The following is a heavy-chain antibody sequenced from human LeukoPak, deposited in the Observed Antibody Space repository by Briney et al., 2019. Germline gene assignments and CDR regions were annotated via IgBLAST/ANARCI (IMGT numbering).Heavy chain of an antibody. J-gene: IGHJ4*02. CDR2: IVVGSGNT. D-gene: IGHD1-26*01. Sequence: SVKVSCKASGFTFTSSAMQWVRQARGQRLEWIGWIVVGSGNTNYAQKFQERVTITRDMSTSTAYMELSSLRSEDTAVYYCAAQTEWELPTDYWGQGTLVTVSS. CDR1: GFTFTSSA. CDR3: AAQTEWELPTDY. V-gene: IGHV1-58*02.